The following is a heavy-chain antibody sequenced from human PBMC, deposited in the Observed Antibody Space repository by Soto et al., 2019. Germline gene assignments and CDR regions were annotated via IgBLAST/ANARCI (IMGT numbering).Heavy chain of an antibody. CDR3: ARSHRDNWGSPDYFDY. CDR1: GGSISSGGYY. CDR2: IYYNGDT. J-gene: IGHJ4*02. V-gene: IGHV4-31*01. Sequence: QVQLQESGPGLVKPSQTLSLTCTVSGGSISSGGYYWSWIRQHPGKGLEWIGYIYYNGDTYYNPSLKSVVSISIDTSKNQFSLRLTSVTAADTAVYYCARSHRDNWGSPDYFDYWGQGTLVTVSS. D-gene: IGHD7-27*01.